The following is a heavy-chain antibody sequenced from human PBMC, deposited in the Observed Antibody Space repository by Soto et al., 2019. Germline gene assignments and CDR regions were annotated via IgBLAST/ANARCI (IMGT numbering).Heavy chain of an antibody. Sequence: GESLKISCAASGFTFSSYAMHWVRQAPGKGLEWVAVISYDGSNKYYADSVKGRFTISRDNSKNTLYLQMNSLRAEDTAVYYCARDRGKQLVPLYGMDVWGQGTTVTVSS. CDR3: ARDRGKQLVPLYGMDV. D-gene: IGHD6-6*01. J-gene: IGHJ6*02. CDR1: GFTFSSYA. CDR2: ISYDGSNK. V-gene: IGHV3-30*04.